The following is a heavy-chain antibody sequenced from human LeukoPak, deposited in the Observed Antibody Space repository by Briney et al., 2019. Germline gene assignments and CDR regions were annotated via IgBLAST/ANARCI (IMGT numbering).Heavy chain of an antibody. CDR3: AKDRSGDYTSDY. D-gene: IGHD4-17*01. CDR2: ISYDGSNN. V-gene: IGHV3-30-3*01. CDR1: GFTFSSYA. Sequence: GGSLRPSWPASGFTFSSYAMHWVRQAPGKGLEWVATISYDGSNNYYAVSVKGRFTISRDNSKNTLYLQMNSLRAEDTAVYYCAKDRSGDYTSDYWGQGTLVTVSS. J-gene: IGHJ4*02.